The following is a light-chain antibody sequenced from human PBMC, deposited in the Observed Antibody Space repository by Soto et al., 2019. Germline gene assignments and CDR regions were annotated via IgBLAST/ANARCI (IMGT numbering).Light chain of an antibody. CDR3: QQYGGSPMWT. V-gene: IGKV3-20*01. Sequence: EIVLTQSPGTLSLSPGERATLSCRASQSVSSSYLAWYQQKPGQAPRLLIFGASSRATGTPDRFTGSGSGTDFTLTISRLEPGDFAVYYCQQYGGSPMWTFGQGTKVDIK. J-gene: IGKJ1*01. CDR2: GAS. CDR1: QSVSSSY.